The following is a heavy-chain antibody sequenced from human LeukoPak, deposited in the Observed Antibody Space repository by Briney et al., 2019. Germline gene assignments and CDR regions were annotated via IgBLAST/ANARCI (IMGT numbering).Heavy chain of an antibody. CDR3: AKGLVEATIEGFGDY. CDR2: ISWNSGSI. D-gene: IGHD1-26*01. CDR1: GFTFDDYA. V-gene: IGHV3-9*01. J-gene: IGHJ4*02. Sequence: PGRSLRLSCAASGFTFDDYAMHWVRQAPGKGLEWVSGISWNSGSIGYADSVKGRFTISRDNAKNSLYLQMNSLRAEDTALYYCAKGLVEATIEGFGDYWGQGTLVTVSS.